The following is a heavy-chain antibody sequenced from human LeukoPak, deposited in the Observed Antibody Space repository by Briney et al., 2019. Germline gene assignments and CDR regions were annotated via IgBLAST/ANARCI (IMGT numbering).Heavy chain of an antibody. J-gene: IGHJ3*02. V-gene: IGHV3-11*01. CDR1: GFTFSDYY. Sequence: GGSLRLSCAASGFTFSDYYMSWIRQAPGKGLKWVSYISSSGSTIYYADSVKGRFTISRDNAKNSLYLQMNSLRAEDTAVYYCARVRWELDDAFDIWGQGTMVTVSS. CDR3: ARVRWELDDAFDI. CDR2: ISSSGSTI. D-gene: IGHD1-26*01.